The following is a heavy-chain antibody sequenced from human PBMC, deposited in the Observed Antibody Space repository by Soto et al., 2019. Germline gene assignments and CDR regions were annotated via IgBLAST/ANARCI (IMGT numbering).Heavy chain of an antibody. CDR3: ARRGSAAAAIDS. V-gene: IGHV4-39*01. Sequence: QLQLQESGPGLVKPSETLSLTCTVSGGSISGSNYYWGWIRQPPGKGLEWIGSIFYSGSTYYNPALESRVTVSVDTSKDQFSLKLSSVTAADTAVYFCARRGSAAAAIDSWGQGTLVTVSS. CDR2: IFYSGST. CDR1: GGSISGSNYY. J-gene: IGHJ4*02. D-gene: IGHD6-25*01.